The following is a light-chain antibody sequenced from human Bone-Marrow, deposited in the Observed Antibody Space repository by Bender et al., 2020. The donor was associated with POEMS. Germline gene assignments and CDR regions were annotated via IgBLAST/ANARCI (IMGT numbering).Light chain of an antibody. CDR2: DTN. CDR1: TGAVTTGHY. J-gene: IGLJ2*01. V-gene: IGLV7-46*01. Sequence: QAVVTQEPSLTVSPGGTVTLTCGSSTGAVTTGHYPYWFQKKPGQVPKTLIYDTNNRHSWTPARFSGSLLGGKAALTLSDAQPEDEADYYCLLYYRNLRIFGGGTKLTVL. CDR3: LLYYRNLRI.